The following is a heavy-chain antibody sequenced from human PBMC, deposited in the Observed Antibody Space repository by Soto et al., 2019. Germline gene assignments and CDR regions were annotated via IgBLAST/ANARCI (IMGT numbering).Heavy chain of an antibody. J-gene: IGHJ4*02. V-gene: IGHV4-34*01. CDR3: AIGPRMWLAGGGY. D-gene: IGHD6-19*01. Sequence: PSETLSLTCAVYGGSFGGYYWRWIRQPPGKGLEWLGEINHSGITDSNPSLTSRITISIDTSNNQFSLKLSSWTAADTAVYYCAIGPRMWLAGGGYWGQGTRVTESS. CDR1: GGSFGGYY. CDR2: INHSGIT.